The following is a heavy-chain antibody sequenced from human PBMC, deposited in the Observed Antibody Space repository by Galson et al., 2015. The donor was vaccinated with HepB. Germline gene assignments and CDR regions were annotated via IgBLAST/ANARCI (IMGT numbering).Heavy chain of an antibody. J-gene: IGHJ4*02. Sequence: QSGAEVKKPGESLKISCKGSGYSFTTYWIGWVRQMPGKGLEWMGIIYPGDSYTNYSPSFQGHVTISADKSISTAYLQWSSLKASDTAMYYCASRRQYAAAGILFDYWGQGTLVTVSS. CDR1: GYSFTTYW. D-gene: IGHD6-13*01. CDR2: IYPGDSYT. V-gene: IGHV5-51*03. CDR3: ASRRQYAAAGILFDY.